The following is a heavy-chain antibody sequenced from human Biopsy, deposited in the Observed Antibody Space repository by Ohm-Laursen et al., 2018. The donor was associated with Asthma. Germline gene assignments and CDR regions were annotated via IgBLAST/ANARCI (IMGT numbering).Heavy chain of an antibody. CDR3: ARDVDLRSVY. J-gene: IGHJ4*02. CDR1: GFTFSTYG. Sequence: LSLTCAASGFTFSTYGMHWVRQAPGKGLEWVAVISYDGFNKDYGDSVKGRFTISRDNSKNTLYLQMNSLTPDDTAVYFCARDVDLRSVYWGQGTLVTVSS. CDR2: ISYDGFNK. D-gene: IGHD2-15*01. V-gene: IGHV3-30*03.